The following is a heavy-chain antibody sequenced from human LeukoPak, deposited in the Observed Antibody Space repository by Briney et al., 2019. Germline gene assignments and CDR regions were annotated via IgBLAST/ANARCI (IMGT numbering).Heavy chain of an antibody. CDR1: GGSISSGGYY. V-gene: IGHV4-31*03. Sequence: PSQTLSLTCTVSGGSISSGGYYWSWIRQHPGKGLEWIGYIYYSGSTYYNPSLKSRVTISVDTSKNQFSLKLSSVTAADTAVYYCAREHRRQGISLYGMDVWGQGTTVTVSS. J-gene: IGHJ6*02. CDR2: IYYSGST. CDR3: AREHRRQGISLYGMDV. D-gene: IGHD3-10*01.